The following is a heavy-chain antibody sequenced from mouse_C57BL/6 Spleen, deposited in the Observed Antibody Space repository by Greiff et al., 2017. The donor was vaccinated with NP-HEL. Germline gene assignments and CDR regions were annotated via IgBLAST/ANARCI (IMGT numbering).Heavy chain of an antibody. V-gene: IGHV1-82*01. CDR3: AREGGSFDY. J-gene: IGHJ2*01. CDR1: GYAFSSSW. CDR2: IYPGDGDT. Sequence: VQLQQSGPELVKPGASVKISCKASGYAFSSSWMNWVMQRPGKGLEWIGRIYPGDGDTNYNGKFKGKATLTADKSSSTAYMQLSSLASEGSAVYFCAREGGSFDYRGQGTTLTVSS. D-gene: IGHD1-1*02.